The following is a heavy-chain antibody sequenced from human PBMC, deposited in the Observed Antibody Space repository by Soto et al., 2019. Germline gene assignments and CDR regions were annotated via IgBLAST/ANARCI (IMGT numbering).Heavy chain of an antibody. J-gene: IGHJ6*03. V-gene: IGHV3-21*01. CDR3: ARGYYDILTPGGSGLRAYYYYYYMDV. CDR2: ISSSSSYI. CDR1: GFTFSSYS. D-gene: IGHD3-9*01. Sequence: EVQLMESGGGLVKPGGSLRLSCAASGFTFSSYSMNWVRQAPGKGLEWVSSISSSSSYIYYADSVKGRFTISRDNAKNSMYLLMNSLRGEDTAVYYWARGYYDILTPGGSGLRAYYYYYYMDVWGKRTTVTVSS.